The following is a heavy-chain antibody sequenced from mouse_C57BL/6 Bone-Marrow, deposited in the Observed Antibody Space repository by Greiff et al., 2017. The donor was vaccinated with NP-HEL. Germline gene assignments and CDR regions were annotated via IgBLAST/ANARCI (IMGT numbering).Heavy chain of an antibody. V-gene: IGHV14-4*01. CDR3: TAYYYCFDY. CDR2: IDPENGDT. Sequence: DVQLQESGAELVRPGASVKLSCTASGFNIKDDYMHWVKQRPEQGLEWIGWIDPENGDTEYASKFQGKATITADTSSNTAYLQLSSLTSEDTAVYYCTAYYYCFDYWGQGTTLTVSS. J-gene: IGHJ2*01. CDR1: GFNIKDDY. D-gene: IGHD1-1*01.